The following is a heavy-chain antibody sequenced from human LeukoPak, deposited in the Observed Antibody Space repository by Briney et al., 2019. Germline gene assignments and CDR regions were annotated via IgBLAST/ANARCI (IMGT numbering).Heavy chain of an antibody. D-gene: IGHD3-22*01. CDR1: GFTFSSYW. CDR2: IKQDGSEK. CDR3: ATMIVVVIPPAAFDI. V-gene: IGHV3-7*02. J-gene: IGHJ3*02. Sequence: GGSLRLSCAASGFTFSSYWMSWVRQAPGKGLEWVANIKQDGSEKYYVDSVKGRFTISRDNAKNSLYLQMNSLRAEDTAVYYCATMIVVVIPPAAFDIWGQGTMVTVSS.